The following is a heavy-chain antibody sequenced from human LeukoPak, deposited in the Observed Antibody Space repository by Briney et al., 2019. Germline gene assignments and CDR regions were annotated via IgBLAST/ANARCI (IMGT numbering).Heavy chain of an antibody. V-gene: IGHV3-23*01. D-gene: IGHD3-10*01. CDR3: AKGSNFYASGSHFDV. CDR1: GFTFSNYV. Sequence: PGGSLGLSCVASGFTFSNYVMYWVRQVPGKGLEGVLGIIGTSSYTYSADFVKGRFAISRDNSMNTLWLQMNSLRVEDTAVYYCAKGSNFYASGSHFDVWGQGTLVTVSS. J-gene: IGHJ4*02. CDR2: IIGTSSYT.